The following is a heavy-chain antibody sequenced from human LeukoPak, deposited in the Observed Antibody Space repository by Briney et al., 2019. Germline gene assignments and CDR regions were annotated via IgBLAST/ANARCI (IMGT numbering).Heavy chain of an antibody. CDR2: IYYSGST. V-gene: IGHV4-59*01. D-gene: IGHD2-15*01. CDR1: GGSISSYY. Sequence: SETLSLTCTVSGGSISSYYWSWIRQPPGKGLEWIGYIYYSGSTNYNPSLKSRVTISVDTSKNQFSLKLSSVTAAGTAVYYCARSVEGYCSGGSCYSYYYYMDVWGKGTTVTVSS. CDR3: ARSVEGYCSGGSCYSYYYYMDV. J-gene: IGHJ6*03.